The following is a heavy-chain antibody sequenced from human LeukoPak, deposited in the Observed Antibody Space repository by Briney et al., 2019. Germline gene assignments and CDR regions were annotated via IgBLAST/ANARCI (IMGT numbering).Heavy chain of an antibody. CDR2: IYYSGTA. Sequence: PSETLSLTCTASGGSISTSTCHWTWIRQPPGKGLEWIGNIYYSGTAYYSPSLKGRVTISVDTSRNHFSLKLTSVGAADTAVYYCASHYASGSSFSIEHWGQGTLVTVSS. V-gene: IGHV4-39*02. CDR1: GGSISTSTCH. D-gene: IGHD3-10*01. CDR3: ASHYASGSSFSIEH. J-gene: IGHJ1*01.